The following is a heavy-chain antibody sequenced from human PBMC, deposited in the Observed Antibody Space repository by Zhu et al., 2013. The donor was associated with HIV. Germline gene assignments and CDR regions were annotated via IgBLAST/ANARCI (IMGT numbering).Heavy chain of an antibody. CDR2: INPYNGDT. J-gene: IGHJ4*02. CDR3: ARDQMRSSFDY. D-gene: IGHD1-26*01. Sequence: QVQVVQSGTELKMPGASVKVSCKTSGYTFNAYFIHWVRQARGQGLEWVGWINPYNGDTKYSQKFQGRVTMTRDTSISTAYMELSRLRSDDTAVYYCARDQMRSSFDYWGQGTLVTVFS. CDR1: GYTFNAYF. V-gene: IGHV1-2*02.